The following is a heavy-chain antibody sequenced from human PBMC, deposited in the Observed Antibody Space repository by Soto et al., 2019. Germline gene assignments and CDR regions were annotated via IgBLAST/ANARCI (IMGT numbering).Heavy chain of an antibody. D-gene: IGHD6-19*01. CDR1: GYSFTGYY. CDR2: IYPNSDDT. J-gene: IGHJ4*02. Sequence: ASVKVSCKASGYSFTGYYIHWLRQAPGQGLEWMGWIYPNSDDTKSAQKFQGRLTLTRDTSITTAYMELSSLRSDDTAIYYCASLQTSGWYGVHWGQGTLVTVSS. CDR3: ASLQTSGWYGVH. V-gene: IGHV1-2*02.